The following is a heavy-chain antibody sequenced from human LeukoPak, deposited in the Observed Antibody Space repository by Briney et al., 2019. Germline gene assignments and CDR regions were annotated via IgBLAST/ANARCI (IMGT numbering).Heavy chain of an antibody. CDR2: INPNSGGT. V-gene: IGHV1-2*02. J-gene: IGHJ4*02. CDR1: GYTFTGYY. CDR3: ARTPFSTGWDTDYFDY. Sequence: ASVKVSCKSSGYTFTGYYMYWVRQAPGKGLEWMGWINPNSGGTNYAQKFQDRVNITRDTSISTAYMELSRLRSDDTAVYYCARTPFSTGWDTDYFDYWGQGTLVTVSS. D-gene: IGHD6-19*01.